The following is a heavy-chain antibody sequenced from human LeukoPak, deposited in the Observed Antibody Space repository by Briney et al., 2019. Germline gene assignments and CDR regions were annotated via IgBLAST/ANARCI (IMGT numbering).Heavy chain of an antibody. CDR2: ISLSGSAI. Sequence: PGGSLRLSCAASGFTFSSCSMSWVRQAPGKGLEWVSYISLSGSAIYYADSVRGRFTISRDNAKHSLYLQMNSLKVEDTAVYYCAREVYYGSGRRFDFWGQGTLVTVSS. D-gene: IGHD3-10*01. CDR3: AREVYYGSGRRFDF. J-gene: IGHJ4*02. CDR1: GFTFSSCS. V-gene: IGHV3-48*01.